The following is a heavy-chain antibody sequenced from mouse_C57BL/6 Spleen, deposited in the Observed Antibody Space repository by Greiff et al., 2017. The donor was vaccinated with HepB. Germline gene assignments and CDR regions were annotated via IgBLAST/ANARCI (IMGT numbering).Heavy chain of an antibody. CDR1: GFTFSSYA. Sequence: EVKVEESGGGLVKPGGSLKLSCAASGFTFSSYAMSWVRQTPEKRLEWVATISDGGSYTYYPDNVKGRFTISRDNAKNNLYLQMSHLKSEDTAMYYCALLLSYAMDYWGQGTSVTVSS. CDR3: ALLLSYAMDY. V-gene: IGHV5-4*03. CDR2: ISDGGSYT. J-gene: IGHJ4*01. D-gene: IGHD2-12*01.